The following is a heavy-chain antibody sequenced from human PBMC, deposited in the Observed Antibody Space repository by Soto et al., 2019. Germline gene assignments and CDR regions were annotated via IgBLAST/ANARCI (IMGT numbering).Heavy chain of an antibody. V-gene: IGHV3-15*01. CDR1: GFTFSTAW. CDR2: SKSRADDGTT. CDR3: RWARHCPSGSCIDP. J-gene: IGHJ5*02. Sequence: PGGSLRLSCVGPGFTFSTAWMSWVRQAPGKGLEWVGRSKSRADDGTTDYAAPVKGRFTISRDDSENPLFLQMNSLKTEDTAVYYCRWARHCPSGSCIDPWGRGTLVTVSS. D-gene: IGHD1-26*01.